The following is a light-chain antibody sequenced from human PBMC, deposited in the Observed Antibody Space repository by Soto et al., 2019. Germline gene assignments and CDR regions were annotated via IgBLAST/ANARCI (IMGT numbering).Light chain of an antibody. CDR3: QSYDSSLSGYV. CDR1: SSKIGAGYD. V-gene: IGLV1-40*01. Sequence: QSVLTQPPSVSGAPGQRVTISCTGSSSKIGAGYDVHWYQRLPGTAPKLLIYGNSNRPSGVPDRFSGSKSGTSASLAITGLQAEDEADYYCQSYDSSLSGYVFGTGTKLTVL. CDR2: GNS. J-gene: IGLJ1*01.